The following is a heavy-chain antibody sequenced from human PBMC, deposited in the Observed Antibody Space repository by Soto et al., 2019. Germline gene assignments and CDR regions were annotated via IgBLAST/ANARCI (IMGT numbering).Heavy chain of an antibody. J-gene: IGHJ5*01. D-gene: IGHD3-22*01. V-gene: IGHV4-30-4*01. CDR3: ARDLLVFDSSGFHF. Sequence: QVQLQESGPGLVKASQTLSLNCTVSGDPIGSGDFYWTWIRQTPGRGLEWIGNIYHSGTTSYNPSLASRISISIDPSRNVFSLSLASVTVADTAVYFCARDLLVFDSSGFHFWGRGILVTVAS. CDR1: GDPIGSGDFY. CDR2: IYHSGTT.